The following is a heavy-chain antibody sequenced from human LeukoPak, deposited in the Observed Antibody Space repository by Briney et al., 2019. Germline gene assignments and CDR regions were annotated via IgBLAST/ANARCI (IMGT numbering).Heavy chain of an antibody. CDR2: ISAYNGNT. V-gene: IGHV1-18*01. J-gene: IGHJ4*02. CDR1: GYTFTSYG. Sequence: GAPVKVSCKASGYTFTSYGISWVRQAPGQGLEWMGWISAYNGNTNYAQKLQGRVTMTTDTSTSTAYMELRSLRSDDTAVYYCARGREYYDILTGYYGFDYWGQGTLVTVSS. D-gene: IGHD3-9*01. CDR3: ARGREYYDILTGYYGFDY.